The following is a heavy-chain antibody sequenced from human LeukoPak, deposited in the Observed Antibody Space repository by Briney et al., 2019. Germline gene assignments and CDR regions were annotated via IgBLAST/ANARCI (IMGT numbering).Heavy chain of an antibody. CDR2: IYYSGST. Sequence: SETLSLTCTVSGGSISSYYWSWIRQPPGKGLEWTGYIYYSGSTNYNPSLKSRVTISVDTSKNQFSLKLSSVTAADTAVYYCASLHYDSSGIDYWGQGTLVTVSS. D-gene: IGHD3-22*01. V-gene: IGHV4-59*01. CDR3: ASLHYDSSGIDY. J-gene: IGHJ4*02. CDR1: GGSISSYY.